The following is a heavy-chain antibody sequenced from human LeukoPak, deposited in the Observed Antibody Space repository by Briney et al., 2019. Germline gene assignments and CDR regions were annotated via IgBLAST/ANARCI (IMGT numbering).Heavy chain of an antibody. D-gene: IGHD2-2*01. V-gene: IGHV2-5*02. CDR2: IYWDDDK. CDR3: AHSRDCNSTGCMSLYY. Sequence: SGPTLVKPTQTLTLTCTVSRFSLSTSGVGVAWIRQPPGKALEWLALIYWDDDKRYSPSLKSRLTITKDTSKNQVVLTMTNMDPVDTASYYSAHSRDCNSTGCMSLYYWGQGTLVTVSS. J-gene: IGHJ4*02. CDR1: RFSLSTSGVG.